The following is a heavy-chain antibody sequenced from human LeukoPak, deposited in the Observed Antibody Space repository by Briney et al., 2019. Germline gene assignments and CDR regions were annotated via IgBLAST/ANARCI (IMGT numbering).Heavy chain of an antibody. CDR1: GFTFSSYG. D-gene: IGHD3-10*01. CDR3: AKDEGYYGSGSYLGVFYYYYMDV. CDR2: ISGSGGTT. J-gene: IGHJ6*03. V-gene: IGHV3-23*01. Sequence: GGSLRLSCAASGFTFSSYGMSWVRQAPGKGLEWVSGISGSGGTTYYADSVKGRFTISRDNSKITLYLQMNSLRAEDTAVYYCAKDEGYYGSGSYLGVFYYYYMDVWGKGTTVTISS.